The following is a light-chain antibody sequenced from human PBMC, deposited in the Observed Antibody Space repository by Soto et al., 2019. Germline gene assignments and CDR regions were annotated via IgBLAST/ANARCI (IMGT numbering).Light chain of an antibody. CDR3: LQDDSYPLT. Sequence: AIQMTQSPSSLSASVGDRVTISCRASQGIRNDLGWYQQKPGKAPKLLISAASTLHSVVPSRFSGSGSGTDFTLTISSLQPEDFATYYCLQDDSYPLTFGGGTKVEIK. CDR1: QGIRND. V-gene: IGKV1-6*01. CDR2: AAS. J-gene: IGKJ4*01.